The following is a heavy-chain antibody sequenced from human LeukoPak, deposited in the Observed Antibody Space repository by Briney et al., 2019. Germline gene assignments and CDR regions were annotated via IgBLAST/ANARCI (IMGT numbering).Heavy chain of an antibody. CDR3: TTFGGNAASGY. J-gene: IGHJ4*02. V-gene: IGHV3-15*01. CDR2: IKSKTDGGTT. CDR1: GFTFSNGW. D-gene: IGHD4-23*01. Sequence: GGSLRLSCAASGFTFSNGWMSWVRQAPGKGLEWVGRIKSKTDGGTTDYAAPVKGRFTISRDDSKNTLYLQMSSLKTEDTAVYYCTTFGGNAASGYWGQGTLVTVSS.